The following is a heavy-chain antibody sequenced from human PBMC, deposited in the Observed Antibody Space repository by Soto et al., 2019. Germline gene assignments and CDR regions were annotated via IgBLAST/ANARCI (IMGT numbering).Heavy chain of an antibody. CDR2: IYPGDSDA. CDR3: ARRLGRSGIGGLGYFHS. V-gene: IGHV5-51*01. CDR1: GYRFTSYW. D-gene: IGHD3-22*01. Sequence: GESLKISCKGSGYRFTSYWIGWVRQMPGKGLEWMGIIYPGDSDARYSPSFQGQVTISVDNSINTAYLQWSSLKASDTAMYYCARRLGRSGIGGLGYFHSWGQGTLVTVS. J-gene: IGHJ4*02.